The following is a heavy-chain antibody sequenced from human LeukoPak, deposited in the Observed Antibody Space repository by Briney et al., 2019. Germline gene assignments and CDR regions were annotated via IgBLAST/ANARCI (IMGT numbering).Heavy chain of an antibody. V-gene: IGHV4-59*01. J-gene: IGHJ1*01. Sequence: PSETLSLTCTVSGGSISSYYWSWIRQPPGKGLEWIGYIYYSGSTNYNPSLKSRVTISVDTSKNQFSLKLSSVTAADTAVYYCAIPLGYCSSTSCYEYFQHWGQGTLVTVSS. CDR1: GGSISSYY. D-gene: IGHD2-2*01. CDR2: IYYSGST. CDR3: AIPLGYCSSTSCYEYFQH.